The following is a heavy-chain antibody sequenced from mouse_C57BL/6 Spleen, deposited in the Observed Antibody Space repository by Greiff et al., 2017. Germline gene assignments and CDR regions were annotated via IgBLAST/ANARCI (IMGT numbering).Heavy chain of an antibody. CDR3: ARPLDGYYRYFDV. CDR2: ISSGSSTI. CDR1: GFTFSDYG. J-gene: IGHJ1*03. Sequence: DVKLVESGGGLVKPGGSLKLSCAASGFTFSDYGMHWVRQAPEKGLEWVAYISSGSSTIYYADTVKGRFTISRDNAKNTLFLQMTSLRSEDTAMYYCARPLDGYYRYFDVWGTGTTVTVSS. D-gene: IGHD2-3*01. V-gene: IGHV5-17*01.